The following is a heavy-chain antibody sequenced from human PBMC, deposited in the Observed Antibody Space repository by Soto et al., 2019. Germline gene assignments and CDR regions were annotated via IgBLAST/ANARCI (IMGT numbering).Heavy chain of an antibody. D-gene: IGHD3-22*01. J-gene: IGHJ4*02. CDR3: ARPRLITMNSASDD. V-gene: IGHV3-30-3*01. CDR2: ISYDGSNK. Sequence: PGGSLRLSCAASGFTFSSYAMHWVRQAPGKGLEWVAVISYDGSNKYYADSVKGRFTISRDNSKNTLYLQMNSLRAEDTAVYYCARPRLITMNSASDDWGQGTLVTVSS. CDR1: GFTFSSYA.